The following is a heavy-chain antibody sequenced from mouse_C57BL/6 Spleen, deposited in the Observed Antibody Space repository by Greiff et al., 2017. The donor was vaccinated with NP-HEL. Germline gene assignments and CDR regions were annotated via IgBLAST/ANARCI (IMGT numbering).Heavy chain of an antibody. Sequence: EVQLQQSGPELVKPGASVKISCKASGYSFTGYYMNWVKQSPEKSLEWIGEINPSTGGTTYNQKFKAKATLTVDKSSSTAYMQLKSLTSEDSAVYYCARTLVYYYGSRGLDYWGQGTTLTVSS. CDR3: ARTLVYYYGSRGLDY. CDR1: GYSFTGYY. V-gene: IGHV1-42*01. J-gene: IGHJ2*01. D-gene: IGHD1-1*01. CDR2: INPSTGGT.